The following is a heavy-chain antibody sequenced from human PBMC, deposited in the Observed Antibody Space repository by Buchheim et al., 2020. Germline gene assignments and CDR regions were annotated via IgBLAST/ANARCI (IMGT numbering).Heavy chain of an antibody. D-gene: IGHD2-15*01. CDR3: AREPGYCSGGSCYGGWFDP. CDR1: GASFSGSY. V-gene: IGHV4-34*01. J-gene: IGHJ5*02. Sequence: QVQVQQWGAGMLKPSETLSLTCAVNGASFSGSYWSWIRQPPEKGLEWIGEITHSGDTNYNPSLKSRVTISVDTSKNQLSLKLSSVTAADTAVYYCAREPGYCSGGSCYGGWFDPWGQGTL. CDR2: ITHSGDT.